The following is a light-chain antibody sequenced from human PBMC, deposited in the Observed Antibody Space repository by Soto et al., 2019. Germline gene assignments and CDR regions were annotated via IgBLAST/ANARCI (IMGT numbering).Light chain of an antibody. CDR1: QTIYNY. CDR2: GAS. V-gene: IGKV1-39*01. J-gene: IGKJ2*01. CDR3: QQTSNAPRT. Sequence: DIQMTQSPSYLPTSVGDRVTITCRASQTIYNYVTWYQQKPGKAPRLLILGASRVQNGIPSRFSGSGSRTDVTLTINDVQPEDFATYFCQQTSNAPRTFGQGTTLEI.